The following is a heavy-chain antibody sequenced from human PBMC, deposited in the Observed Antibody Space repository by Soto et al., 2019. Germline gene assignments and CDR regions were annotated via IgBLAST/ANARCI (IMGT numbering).Heavy chain of an antibody. J-gene: IGHJ4*02. D-gene: IGHD2-15*01. Sequence: EVELEESGGGLVQPGGSLRLSCAASGVTLSNFWVHWVRQVPGKGLMWVSRISSDGSSSSYADSVKGRFTISRDNSKKTVFLQMNSLGVEDSGVYNCTRGDTSKLPPHFDYWGQGTLVTVSS. CDR1: GVTLSNFW. CDR2: ISSDGSSS. V-gene: IGHV3-74*01. CDR3: TRGDTSKLPPHFDY.